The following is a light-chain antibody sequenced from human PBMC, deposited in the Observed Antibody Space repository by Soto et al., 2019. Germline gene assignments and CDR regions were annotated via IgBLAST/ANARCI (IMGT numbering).Light chain of an antibody. CDR1: QGISSY. CDR2: AAS. CDR3: QQLNSYPLT. V-gene: IGKV1-9*01. J-gene: IGKJ4*01. Sequence: DIPLTQSPSFLSASVGARVTITCRASQGISSYLAWYQQKPGKAPKLLIYAASTLQSGVPSRFSGSGSGTEFTLTISSLQPEDSATYYCQQLNSYPLTFGGGTKVEIK.